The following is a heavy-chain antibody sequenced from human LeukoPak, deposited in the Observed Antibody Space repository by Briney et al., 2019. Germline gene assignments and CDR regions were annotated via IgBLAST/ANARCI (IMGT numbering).Heavy chain of an antibody. CDR2: MKQDGNEK. J-gene: IGHJ4*02. Sequence: PCWSLTLSCPASGCTFIRYWMTWVRQAPGKGLEWVASMKQDGNEKYYVDSVKGRLTISRDNAKNSLFLQMNNLRAEDTAVYYCARVKMRPGTTETTGGVEDYWGQGTLVTVSS. CDR1: GCTFIRYW. CDR3: ARVKMRPGTTETTGGVEDY. D-gene: IGHD1-1*01. V-gene: IGHV3-7*01.